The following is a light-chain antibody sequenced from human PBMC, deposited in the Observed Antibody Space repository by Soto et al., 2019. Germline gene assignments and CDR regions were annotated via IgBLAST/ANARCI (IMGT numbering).Light chain of an antibody. CDR2: DDR. CDR1: NIGSKN. J-gene: IGLJ2*01. CDR3: QVWDSTSDHVV. Sequence: SYELTQPPSVSEAPGQTARITCEGNNIGSKNVHWYQQKPGQAPALVVYDDRGRPSGVPERLSGSNSGNTATLTISRVEAGDEADYYCQVWDSTSDHVVLGGGTKLTVL. V-gene: IGLV3-21*02.